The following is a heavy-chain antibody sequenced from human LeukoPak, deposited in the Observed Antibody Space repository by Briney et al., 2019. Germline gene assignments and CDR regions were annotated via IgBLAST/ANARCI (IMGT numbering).Heavy chain of an antibody. V-gene: IGHV3-15*01. J-gene: IGHJ6*03. D-gene: IGHD3-22*01. CDR3: TTSPNYFDSSGYNYHYIHV. CDR1: GFTFSNAW. Sequence: GGSLRLSCAASGFTFSNAWMSWVRQAPGKGLEWVGRIKSKTDGGTTDYAAPVKGRFTISRDDPKNTLYLQMNSLQTEDTAVYYCTTSPNYFDSSGYNYHYIHVWGKGTTVTVSS. CDR2: IKSKTDGGTT.